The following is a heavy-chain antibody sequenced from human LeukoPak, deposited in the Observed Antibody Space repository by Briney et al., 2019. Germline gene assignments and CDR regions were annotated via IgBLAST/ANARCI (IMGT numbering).Heavy chain of an antibody. CDR3: ARESTGWYPDY. D-gene: IGHD6-19*01. V-gene: IGHV3-23*01. J-gene: IGHJ4*02. CDR2: ISGSGGST. CDR1: GFTYSHNG. Sequence: GGSLRLSCVASGFTYSHNGMHWVRQAPGKGLEWVSAISGSGGSTYYADSVKGRFTISRDNSKNTLYLQMNSLRAEDTAVYYCARESTGWYPDYWGQGTLVTVSS.